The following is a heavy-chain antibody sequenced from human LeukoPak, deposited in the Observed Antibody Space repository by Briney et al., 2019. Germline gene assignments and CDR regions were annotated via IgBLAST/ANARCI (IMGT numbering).Heavy chain of an antibody. CDR1: GGSISSYY. Sequence: SETLSLTCTVSGGSISSYYWSWIRQPPGKGLEWIGYIYYSGSTNYNPSLKSRVTISVDRSKNQFSLKLSSVTAADTAVYYCARAWGQLMLDYWGQGTLVTVSS. CDR2: IYYSGST. CDR3: ARAWGQLMLDY. J-gene: IGHJ4*02. V-gene: IGHV4-59*12. D-gene: IGHD3-16*01.